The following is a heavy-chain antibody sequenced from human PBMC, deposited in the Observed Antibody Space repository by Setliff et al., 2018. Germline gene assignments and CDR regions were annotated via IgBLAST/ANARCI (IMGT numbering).Heavy chain of an antibody. Sequence: PGGSLRLSCAASRFPFSSYGMHWVRQAPGKGLEWVAVISYDGSNQNYADSVKGRFTISRDNSKNTVYLQMNSLRAEDTAVYYCVKESIVTRYFDYWGQGTLVTSPQ. CDR2: ISYDGSNQ. CDR1: RFPFSSYG. CDR3: VKESIVTRYFDY. J-gene: IGHJ4*02. D-gene: IGHD6-6*01. V-gene: IGHV3-30*18.